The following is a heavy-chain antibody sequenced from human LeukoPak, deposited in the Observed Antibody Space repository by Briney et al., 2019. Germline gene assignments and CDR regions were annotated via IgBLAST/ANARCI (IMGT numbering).Heavy chain of an antibody. D-gene: IGHD3-16*02. CDR3: AGPGYHYFDY. Sequence: SETLSLTCTVSGGSISSTSYYWGWIRQPPGKGLEWIGYIYYSGSTNYNPSLKSRVTISVDTSKNQFSLKLSSVTTADTAVYYCAGPGYHYFDYWGQGTLVTVSS. CDR1: GGSISSTSYY. J-gene: IGHJ4*02. V-gene: IGHV4-61*05. CDR2: IYYSGST.